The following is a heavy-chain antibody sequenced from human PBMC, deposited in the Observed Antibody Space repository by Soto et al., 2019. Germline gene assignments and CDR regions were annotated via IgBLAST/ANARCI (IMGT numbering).Heavy chain of an antibody. J-gene: IGHJ5*02. CDR2: INHSGST. Sequence: SETLSLTCAVSNYSISSGYYWSWIRQPPGKGLEWIGEINHSGSTNYNPSLKSRVTISVDTSKNQFSLRLSSVTAADTAIYYCATRITVFGLLIPPFDPWGQGTQVTVSS. CDR3: ATRITVFGLLIPPFDP. D-gene: IGHD3-3*01. CDR1: NYSISSGYY. V-gene: IGHV4-34*01.